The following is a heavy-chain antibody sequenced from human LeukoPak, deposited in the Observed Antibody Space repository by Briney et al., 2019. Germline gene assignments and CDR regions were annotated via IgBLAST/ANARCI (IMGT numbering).Heavy chain of an antibody. CDR1: GFTFSSYE. Sequence: GGSLRLSCAASGFTFSSYEMNWVRQAPGKGLEWVSYISSSGSTIYYADSVKGRFTISRDNAKNSLYLQMNSLRAEDTAVYYCARELELFAFDIWDQGTMVTVSS. CDR3: ARELELFAFDI. J-gene: IGHJ3*02. CDR2: ISSSGSTI. V-gene: IGHV3-48*03. D-gene: IGHD1-7*01.